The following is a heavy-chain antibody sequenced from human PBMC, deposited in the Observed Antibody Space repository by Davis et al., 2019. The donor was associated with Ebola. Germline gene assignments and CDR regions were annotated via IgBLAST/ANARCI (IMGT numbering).Heavy chain of an antibody. D-gene: IGHD3-9*01. Sequence: GGSLRLSCAASGFTFSSYAMSWVRQAPGKGLEWVAVIWYDGSNKYYADPVKGRFTISRDNSKNTLYLQMNSLRAEDTAVYYCARDRYYDILTGYFTVWGQGTLVTVSS. CDR3: ARDRYYDILTGYFTV. V-gene: IGHV3-33*08. CDR1: GFTFSSYA. J-gene: IGHJ4*02. CDR2: IWYDGSNK.